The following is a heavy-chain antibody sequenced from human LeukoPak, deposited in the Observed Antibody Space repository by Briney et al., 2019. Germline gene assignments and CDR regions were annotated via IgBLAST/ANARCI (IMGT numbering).Heavy chain of an antibody. V-gene: IGHV3-23*01. CDR1: GFTFSSSA. CDR3: ARSSSGGYYFDY. J-gene: IGHJ4*02. D-gene: IGHD6-19*01. Sequence: PGGSLRLSCAASGFTFSSSAMSWVRQAPGKGLEWVSSISGSGGSTYYADSVKGRFTISRDNSKNTLYLQMNSLRAEDTAVYYCARSSSGGYYFDYWGQGTLVTVSS. CDR2: ISGSGGST.